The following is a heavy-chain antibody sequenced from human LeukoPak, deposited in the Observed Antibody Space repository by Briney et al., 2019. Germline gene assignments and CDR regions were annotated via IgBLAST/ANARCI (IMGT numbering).Heavy chain of an antibody. J-gene: IGHJ4*02. V-gene: IGHV4-39*01. Sequence: PSETLSLTCTVSGGSISSSNYYWSWIRQPPGRELEWIASINYGGTTYHNPSLKSRVTISVDTSKNQFSLRLSSVTAADTAVYLCARYVVSGSGRFYFDYWGQGSLVTVSS. CDR3: ARYVVSGSGRFYFDY. D-gene: IGHD3-10*01. CDR1: GGSISSSNYY. CDR2: INYGGTT.